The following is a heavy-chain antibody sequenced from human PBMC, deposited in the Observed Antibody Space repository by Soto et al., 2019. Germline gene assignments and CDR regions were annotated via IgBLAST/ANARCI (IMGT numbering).Heavy chain of an antibody. V-gene: IGHV3-11*01. CDR1: GFFFTDYF. CDR3: ARQLERRVGAASH. Sequence: QVQLAESGGGLVKSGGSLTLSCSTSGFFFTDYFMSWIRQAPGKGLEWVSYISPSGDVTHYAGSVKGRFTISRDNTKNSLFLQMSSLRDDDTAVYYCARQLERRVGAASHWGQGTRVSVSS. D-gene: IGHD1-26*01. CDR2: ISPSGDVT. J-gene: IGHJ4*02.